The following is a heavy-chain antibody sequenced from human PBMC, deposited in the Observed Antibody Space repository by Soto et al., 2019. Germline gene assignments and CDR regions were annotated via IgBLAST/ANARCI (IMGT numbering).Heavy chain of an antibody. V-gene: IGHV3-23*01. CDR3: ANQIYYYDSSGYSAPHY. D-gene: IGHD3-22*01. CDR2: ISGSGGST. CDR1: GFTFSSYA. Sequence: PGGSLRLSCAASGFTFSSYAMSWVRQAPGKGLEWVSAISGSGGSTYYADSVKGRFTISRDNSKNTLYLQMNSLRAEDTAVYYCANQIYYYDSSGYSAPHYWGQGTL. J-gene: IGHJ4*02.